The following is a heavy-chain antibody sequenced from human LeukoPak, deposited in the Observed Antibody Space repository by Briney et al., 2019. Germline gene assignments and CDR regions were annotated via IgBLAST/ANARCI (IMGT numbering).Heavy chain of an antibody. D-gene: IGHD5-24*01. V-gene: IGHV1-8*01. CDR2: MNPSSGNT. CDR1: GYTFTSYD. J-gene: IGHJ4*02. CDR3: ARGRDGYNWNDY. Sequence: GASVKVSCKASGYTFTSYDINWVRQATGQGLEWMGWMNPSSGNTGYAQKFQGRVTMTRNTSISTAYMGLSSLRSEDTAVYYCARGRDGYNWNDYWGQGTLVTVSS.